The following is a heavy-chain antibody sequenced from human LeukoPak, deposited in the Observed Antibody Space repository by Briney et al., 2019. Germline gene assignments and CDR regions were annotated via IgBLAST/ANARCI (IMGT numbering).Heavy chain of an antibody. D-gene: IGHD5-18*01. Sequence: SETLSLTXSVSGVSITSNYWSWIRQPPGKGLEWVGYTHHSGSTSYNPSLKSRITMSLDTSNNQFSLKLSSVTAADTAVYYCARSSGHSYGDFDYWGQGTLVTVSS. CDR3: ARSSGHSYGDFDY. CDR1: GVSITSNY. V-gene: IGHV4-59*01. CDR2: THHSGST. J-gene: IGHJ4*02.